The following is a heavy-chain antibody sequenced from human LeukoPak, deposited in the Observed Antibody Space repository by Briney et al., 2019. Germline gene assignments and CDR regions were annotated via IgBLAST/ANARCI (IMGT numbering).Heavy chain of an antibody. V-gene: IGHV4-39*01. CDR3: AVRPGIAVAGTVEFDY. Sequence: SETLSLTCTVSGGSISSSSYYWGWIRQPPGKGLEWIGSIYYSGSTYYNPSLKSRVTISVDTSKNQFSLKLSSVTAADTAVYYCAVRPGIAVAGTVEFDYWGQGTLATVSS. CDR2: IYYSGST. CDR1: GGSISSSSYY. D-gene: IGHD6-19*01. J-gene: IGHJ4*02.